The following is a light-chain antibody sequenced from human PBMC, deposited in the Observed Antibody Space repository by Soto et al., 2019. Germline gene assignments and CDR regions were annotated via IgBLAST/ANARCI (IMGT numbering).Light chain of an antibody. J-gene: IGKJ2*01. Sequence: EIVMTQSPATLSVSPGERATLSCRASQSVSSNLAWYQQKPGQAPRLLIYGASTRATGIPARFSGSGSGTEFTLTISSLQSEDFAVYYCQQYNNWPPKQSLYTFGQGTKLEIK. CDR1: QSVSSN. CDR3: QQYNNWPPKQSLYT. CDR2: GAS. V-gene: IGKV3-15*01.